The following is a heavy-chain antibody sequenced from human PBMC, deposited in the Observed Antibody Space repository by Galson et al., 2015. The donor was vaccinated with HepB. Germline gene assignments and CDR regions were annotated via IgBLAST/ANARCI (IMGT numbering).Heavy chain of an antibody. CDR2: FDPEDGET. Sequence: SVKVSCKVSGYTLTELSMHWVRQAPGKGLEWMGGFDPEDGETIYAQKFQGRVTMTEDTSTDTAYMELSSLRSEDTAVYYCATDLGYSSGWVAFDIWGQGTMVTVSS. CDR1: GYTLTELS. V-gene: IGHV1-24*01. D-gene: IGHD6-19*01. CDR3: ATDLGYSSGWVAFDI. J-gene: IGHJ3*02.